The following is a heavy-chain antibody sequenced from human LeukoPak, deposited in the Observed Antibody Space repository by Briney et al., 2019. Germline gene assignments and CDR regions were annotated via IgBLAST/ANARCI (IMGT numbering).Heavy chain of an antibody. CDR2: LYTTGNT. D-gene: IGHD2-21*01. CDR3: ARIIAAQYFDY. Sequence: PSETLSLTCTVSGGSISSFYWSWTRQPAGKGLEWIGRLYTTGNTNYNPSLKSRVTMSLDTSKNQFSLKLSSLTAADTAVYYCARIIAAQYFDYWGQGTLVTVSS. J-gene: IGHJ4*02. V-gene: IGHV4-4*07. CDR1: GGSISSFY.